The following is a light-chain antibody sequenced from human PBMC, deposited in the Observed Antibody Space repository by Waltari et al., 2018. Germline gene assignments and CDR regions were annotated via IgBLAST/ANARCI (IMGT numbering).Light chain of an antibody. Sequence: QSALTQPRSVSGSPGQSVTISCTGTSSDVGGYNYVAWYQHHPGKAPALMVFDVNKRPSGGPDRCSGSKSGNTASLTISGLRTEDEADYYCSSYAGSYTLLFGGGTKLTVL. CDR2: DVN. J-gene: IGLJ2*01. CDR1: SSDVGGYNY. V-gene: IGLV2-11*01. CDR3: SSYAGSYTLL.